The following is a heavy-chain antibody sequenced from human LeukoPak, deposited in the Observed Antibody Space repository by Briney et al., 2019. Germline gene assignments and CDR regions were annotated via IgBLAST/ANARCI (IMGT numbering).Heavy chain of an antibody. J-gene: IGHJ6*02. CDR2: INHSGST. V-gene: IGHV4-34*01. Sequence: SETLSLTCAVYGGSFSGYYWSWIRQPPGKGLEWIGEINHSGSTNYNPSLKSRATISVDTSKNQFSLKLSSVTAADTAVYYCARVGPYCSSTSCYKAHYYYYGMDVWGQGTTVTVSS. D-gene: IGHD2-2*02. CDR1: GGSFSGYY. CDR3: ARVGPYCSSTSCYKAHYYYYGMDV.